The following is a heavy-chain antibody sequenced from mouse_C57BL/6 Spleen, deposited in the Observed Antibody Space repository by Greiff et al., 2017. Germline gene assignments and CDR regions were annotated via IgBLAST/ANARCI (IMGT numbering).Heavy chain of an antibody. Sequence: EVQGVESGGGLVQPGGSLSLSCAASGFTFTDYYMSWVRQPPGKALEWLGFISNKANGYTTEYSASVKGRFTISRDNSQSILYLQMNARRAEDSATYYCARYRAYNYYAMDDWGQGTSVTVAS. V-gene: IGHV7-3*01. CDR2: ISNKANGYTT. J-gene: IGHJ4*01. D-gene: IGHD6-5*01. CDR1: GFTFTDYY. CDR3: ARYRAYNYYAMDD.